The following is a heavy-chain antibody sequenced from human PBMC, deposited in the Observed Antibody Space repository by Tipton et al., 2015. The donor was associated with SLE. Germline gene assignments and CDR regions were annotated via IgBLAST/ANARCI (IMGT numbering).Heavy chain of an antibody. CDR3: AKTTGGMSAFDI. D-gene: IGHD1-1*01. V-gene: IGHV3-23*01. CDR2: ISGSGGST. Sequence: GSLRLSCAVSGFTFSRYGMSWVRQAPGKGLEWVSGISGSGGSTYYTDSVKDRFTISRDNSKNTLYLQMNSLRADDTAVYYCAKTTGGMSAFDIWGQGTMVTVSS. CDR1: GFTFSRYG. J-gene: IGHJ3*02.